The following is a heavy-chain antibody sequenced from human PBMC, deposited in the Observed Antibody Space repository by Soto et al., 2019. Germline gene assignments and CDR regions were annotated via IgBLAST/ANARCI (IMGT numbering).Heavy chain of an antibody. D-gene: IGHD3-10*01. J-gene: IGHJ3*02. V-gene: IGHV1-46*01. CDR3: VRDPPRVPRGGGDAFDI. Sequence: ASVKVSCKASGYTFTSYYMHWVRQAPGQGLEGMGIINPSGGGTSYAQKFQGRVTMTRDTSTSTVYMELRSPRSENTGVYFCVRDPPRVPRGGGDAFDIWGQGTKVTVSS. CDR1: GYTFTSYY. CDR2: INPSGGGT.